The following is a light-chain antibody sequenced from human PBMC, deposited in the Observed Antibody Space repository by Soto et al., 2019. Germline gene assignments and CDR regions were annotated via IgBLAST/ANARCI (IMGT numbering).Light chain of an antibody. J-gene: IGKJ2*01. CDR3: QQRGSWPRS. CDR2: DAS. CDR1: QSVSSY. V-gene: IGKV3-11*01. Sequence: EIVLTQSPPTVSLSLWEGATLSCRASQSVSSYLAWYQQKPGQAPRLLIYDASNRATGIPARFSGSGSGTDFTLTISSLEPEDFAVYYCQQRGSWPRSFGEGTKLEIK.